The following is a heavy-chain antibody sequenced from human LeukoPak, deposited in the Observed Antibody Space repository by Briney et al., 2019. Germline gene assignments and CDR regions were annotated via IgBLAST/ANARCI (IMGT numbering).Heavy chain of an antibody. Sequence: ASVKVSCKASGYTFTSYGISWVRQAPGQGLEWMGWISAYNGNTNYAQKLQGRVTMTTDTSTSTAYMELGSLRSDDTAVYYCARSGPAAIPVDAFDIWGQGTMVTVSS. V-gene: IGHV1-18*01. J-gene: IGHJ3*02. CDR1: GYTFTSYG. CDR3: ARSGPAAIPVDAFDI. D-gene: IGHD2-2*01. CDR2: ISAYNGNT.